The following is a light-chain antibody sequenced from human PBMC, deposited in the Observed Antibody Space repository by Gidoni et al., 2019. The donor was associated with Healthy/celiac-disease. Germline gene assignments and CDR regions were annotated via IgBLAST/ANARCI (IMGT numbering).Light chain of an antibody. CDR1: QSVSSN. V-gene: IGKV3-15*01. CDR3: QQYNNWSYR. J-gene: IGKJ2*03. Sequence: EIVMTQSPATLSVSPGERATLSCRASQSVSSNLAWYQQKPGQAPRLLIYGASTRATGIPARFSGSGSGTEFTLTISSLQSEDFAVYYCQQYNNWSYRFGQGTKLEIK. CDR2: GAS.